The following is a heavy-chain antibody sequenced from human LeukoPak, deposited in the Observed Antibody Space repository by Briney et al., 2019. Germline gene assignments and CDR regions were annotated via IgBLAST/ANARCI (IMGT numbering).Heavy chain of an antibody. CDR1: GGSFRGYY. J-gene: IGHJ3*02. D-gene: IGHD4-17*01. V-gene: IGHV4-34*01. Sequence: KTSETLSLTCAVYGGSFRGYYWSWLRQPPGKALEWIGEINNSGSTNYNPSLMSRVTISVDTSKNQFSLKLSSVTAADTAVYYCARGPLTTVTTGSDAFDIWGQGTMVTVSS. CDR2: INNSGST. CDR3: ARGPLTTVTTGSDAFDI.